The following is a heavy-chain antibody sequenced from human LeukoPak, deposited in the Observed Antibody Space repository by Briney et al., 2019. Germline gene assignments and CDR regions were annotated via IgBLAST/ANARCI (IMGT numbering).Heavy chain of an antibody. D-gene: IGHD2-21*01. CDR3: Y. V-gene: IGHV1-2*02. CDR2: FNPNSGDT. Sequence: ASVKVSCKASGYTFTGYYMHWVRRAPGQGLEWMAWFNPNSGDTKSTQKFQGRVTMTRDTSISTAYMELSSLYCARVNRALEYWGQGTLVTVSS. CDR1: GYTFTGYY. J-gene: IGHJ4*02.